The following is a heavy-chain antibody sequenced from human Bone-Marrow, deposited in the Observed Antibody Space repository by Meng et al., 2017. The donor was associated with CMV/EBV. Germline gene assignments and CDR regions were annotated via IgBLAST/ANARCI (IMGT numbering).Heavy chain of an antibody. Sequence: ASVKVSCKASGYTFTSYGISWVRQAPGQGLEWMGWISAYNGNTNYAQKLQGRVTMTTDTSTSTAYMELRGLRSDDTAVYYCAREGSWGCELHDAFDIWGQGTMVTVSS. V-gene: IGHV1-18*01. CDR3: AREGSWGCELHDAFDI. CDR2: ISAYNGNT. D-gene: IGHD1-26*01. J-gene: IGHJ3*02. CDR1: GYTFTSYG.